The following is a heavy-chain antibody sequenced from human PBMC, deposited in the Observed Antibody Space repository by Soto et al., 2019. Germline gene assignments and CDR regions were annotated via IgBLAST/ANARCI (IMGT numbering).Heavy chain of an antibody. V-gene: IGHV3-30-3*01. J-gene: IGHJ4*02. CDR1: GFTFSNYI. CDR3: ARDDEGGSYCDLGY. CDR2: ILDDGNNQ. D-gene: IGHD3-10*01. Sequence: QVQLVESGGGVVQPGRSLRLSCAASGFTFSNYIMHWVRQAPGKGLEWVAVILDDGNNQYYADSVKGRFTTSRTNSKNTLYLQMSSLRTEDTAVYYCARDDEGGSYCDLGYWGQGTLVTVSS.